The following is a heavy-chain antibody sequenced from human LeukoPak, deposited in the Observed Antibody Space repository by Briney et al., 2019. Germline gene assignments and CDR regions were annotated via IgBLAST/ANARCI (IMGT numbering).Heavy chain of an antibody. CDR1: EFAISSYW. D-gene: IGHD2-21*02. CDR2: IKQDGSAR. V-gene: IGHV3-7*05. CDR3: ATYCGGDSDSPHDAFDN. J-gene: IGHJ3*02. Sequence: GGSLRLPYVVSEFAISSYWVTWVRQAPGKGLEWVANIKQDGSARYYADSVKGRFTISRDNAKNSLYLQMNSLRAEDTAMYYCATYCGGDSDSPHDAFDNWGQGTMVTVSS.